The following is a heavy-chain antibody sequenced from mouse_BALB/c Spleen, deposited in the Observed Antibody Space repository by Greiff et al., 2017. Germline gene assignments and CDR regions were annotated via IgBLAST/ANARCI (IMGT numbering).Heavy chain of an antibody. CDR2: ISSGSSTI. Sequence: EVHLVESGGGLVQPGGSRKLSCAASGFTFSSFGMHWVRQAPEKGLEWVAYISSGSSTIYYADTVKGRFTISRDNPKNTLFLQMTSLRSEDTAMYYCARGAGDYFDYWGQGTTLTVSS. CDR3: ARGAGDYFDY. CDR1: GFTFSSFG. J-gene: IGHJ2*01. V-gene: IGHV5-17*02. D-gene: IGHD3-3*01.